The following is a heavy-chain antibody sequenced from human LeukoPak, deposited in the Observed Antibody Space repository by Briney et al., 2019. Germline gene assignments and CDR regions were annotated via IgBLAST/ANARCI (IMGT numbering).Heavy chain of an antibody. D-gene: IGHD2-21*02. CDR2: IYPGDSDT. Sequence: GESLKISCKGSGYSFTSDWIGWVRQMPGKGLEWMGVIYPGDSDTRYSPSFQGQVTISADKSISTAYLQWSSLKASDTAMYYCARLPYCGGDCFPNWFGPWGQGTLVTVSS. CDR3: ARLPYCGGDCFPNWFGP. J-gene: IGHJ5*02. V-gene: IGHV5-51*01. CDR1: GYSFTSDW.